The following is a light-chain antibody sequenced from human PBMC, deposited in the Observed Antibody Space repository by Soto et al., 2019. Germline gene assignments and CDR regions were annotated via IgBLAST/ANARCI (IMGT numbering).Light chain of an antibody. CDR1: QSISSY. V-gene: IGKV1-39*01. CDR3: HPSYSTPLT. J-gene: IGKJ4*01. CDR2: AAS. Sequence: DIQMTQSPSSLSASVGDRVTITCRASQSISSYLNWYQQKPGKAPKLLIYAASSLQSGAPSRFSGSGSGTDFTLTISSLQPEDFATYYCHPSYSTPLTFGGGTKVAIK.